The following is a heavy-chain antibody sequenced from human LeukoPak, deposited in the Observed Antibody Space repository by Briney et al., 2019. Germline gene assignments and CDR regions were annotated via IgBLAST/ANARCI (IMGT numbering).Heavy chain of an antibody. V-gene: IGHV4-39*01. CDR2: IYYSGST. Sequence: SETLSLTCTVSGGSISSSSYYWGWIRQPSGKGLEWIGSIYYSGSTYYNPSLKSRVTISVDTSKNQFSLKLSSVTAADTAVYYCATDIVVVPAAYPLNWFDPWGQGTLVTVSS. CDR3: ATDIVVVPAAYPLNWFDP. J-gene: IGHJ5*02. CDR1: GGSISSSSYY. D-gene: IGHD2-2*01.